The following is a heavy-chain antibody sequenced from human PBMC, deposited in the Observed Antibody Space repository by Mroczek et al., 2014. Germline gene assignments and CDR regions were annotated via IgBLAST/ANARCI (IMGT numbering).Heavy chain of an antibody. V-gene: IGHV3-30*18. CDR1: GFTFSSYG. D-gene: IGHD6-13*01. Sequence: QVQLVESGGGVVQPGRSLRLSCAASGFTFSSYGMHWVRQAPGKGLEWVAVISYDGSNKYYADSVKGRFTISRDNSKNTLYLQMNSLRAEDTAVYYCAKPLGAAAGEGRAFDIWGQGTMVTVSS. CDR2: ISYDGSNK. CDR3: AKPLGAAAGEGRAFDI. J-gene: IGHJ3*02.